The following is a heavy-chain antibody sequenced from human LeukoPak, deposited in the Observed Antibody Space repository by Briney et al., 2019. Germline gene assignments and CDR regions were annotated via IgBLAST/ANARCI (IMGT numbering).Heavy chain of an antibody. CDR3: RTLGRDGSPTPY. CDR2: ISYDGSNK. D-gene: IGHD5-24*01. V-gene: IGHV3-30-3*01. J-gene: IGHJ4*02. CDR1: GFTFSSYA. Sequence: GRSLRLSCAASGFTFSSYAMHWVRQAPGKGLEWVAVISYDGSNKYYADSVKGRFTISRDNAKNSLYLQMNSLRAEDTAVYYCRTLGRDGSPTPYWGQGTLVTVSS.